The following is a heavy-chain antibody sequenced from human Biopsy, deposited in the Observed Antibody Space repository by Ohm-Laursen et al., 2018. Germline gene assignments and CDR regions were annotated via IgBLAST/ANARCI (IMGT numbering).Heavy chain of an antibody. D-gene: IGHD3-22*01. J-gene: IGHJ5*02. CDR1: GYTFTGYH. CDR3: TRGGYYYDSLAYYYWFDP. Sequence: SSVKVSCKASGYTFTGYHVHWVRQAPGQGLEWMGWINAKTGDTNYAQKFQGRVTMTRDTSISTAYVDLSSLRSDDTAVYYCTRGGYYYDSLAYYYWFDPWGQGNLVTVSS. CDR2: INAKTGDT. V-gene: IGHV1-2*02.